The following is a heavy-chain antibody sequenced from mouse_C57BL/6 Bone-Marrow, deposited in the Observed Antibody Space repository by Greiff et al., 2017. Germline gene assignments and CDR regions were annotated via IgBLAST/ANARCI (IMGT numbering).Heavy chain of an antibody. CDR2: MHPNGGSP. CDR1: GYTFTNYW. Sequence: VQLQQPGAELVKPGASVKLSCKASGYTFTNYWMHWVKQRPGQGLEWIGMMHPNGGSPDYNEKCKSEATLSVDKSSRTAYMELSSLTSEDSAVYSCAKSYDYADYTMEYGGQGTSVTVSS. J-gene: IGHJ4*01. D-gene: IGHD2-4*01. CDR3: AKSYDYADYTMEY. V-gene: IGHV1-64*01.